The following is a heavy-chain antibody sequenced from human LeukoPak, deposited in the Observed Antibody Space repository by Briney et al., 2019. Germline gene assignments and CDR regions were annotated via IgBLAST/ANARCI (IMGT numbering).Heavy chain of an antibody. Sequence: SPTLSLTFAISGDSVSSNSAAWNWLRQSPSRGLEWLGRTYYRSKWYNDYAVSVKSRITINPDTSKNQFSLQLNSVTPEDTAVYYCAGEGATVIGWFDPWGQGTLVTVSS. CDR2: TYYRSKWYN. CDR1: GDSVSSNSAA. V-gene: IGHV6-1*01. CDR3: AGEGATVIGWFDP. D-gene: IGHD4-17*01. J-gene: IGHJ5*02.